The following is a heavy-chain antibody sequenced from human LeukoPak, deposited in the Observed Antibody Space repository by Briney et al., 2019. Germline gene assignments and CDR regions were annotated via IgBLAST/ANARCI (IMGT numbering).Heavy chain of an antibody. V-gene: IGHV3-48*03. CDR3: ASLWFDP. CDR1: GFKFSSYE. J-gene: IGHJ5*02. Sequence: GGSLRLSYAASGFKFSSYEMNWVRQAPGKGLEWVSYISISGSTRYYVDSVQGRFTISRDNAENSLYLQMNSLRAEDTAVYYCASLWFDPWGQGTLVTVSS. CDR2: ISISGSTR.